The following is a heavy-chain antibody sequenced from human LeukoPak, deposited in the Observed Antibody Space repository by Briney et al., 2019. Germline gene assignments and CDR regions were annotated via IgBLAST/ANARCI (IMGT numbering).Heavy chain of an antibody. J-gene: IGHJ5*02. Sequence: PSQTLSLTCTASGGSISSGSYYWSWIRQPAGKGLEWIGRIYTSGSTNYNPSLKSRVTISVDTSKNQFSLKLSSVTAADTAVYYCARGVGDYLLRYWFDPWGQGTLVTVSS. CDR3: ARGVGDYLLRYWFDP. CDR1: GGSISSGSYY. D-gene: IGHD4-17*01. V-gene: IGHV4-61*02. CDR2: IYTSGST.